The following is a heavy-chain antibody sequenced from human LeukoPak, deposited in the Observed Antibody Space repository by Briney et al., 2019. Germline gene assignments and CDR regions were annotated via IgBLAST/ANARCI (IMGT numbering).Heavy chain of an antibody. Sequence: PSETLSLTCTVSGGSISSYYWSWIRQPPGKGLEWIGYIYYSGSTNYNPSLKSRVTISVDTSKNQFSLRLSSVTAADTAVYYCARCSGGSCYSGFDPWGQGTLVTVSS. CDR2: IYYSGST. D-gene: IGHD2-15*01. CDR3: ARCSGGSCYSGFDP. CDR1: GGSISSYY. J-gene: IGHJ5*02. V-gene: IGHV4-59*01.